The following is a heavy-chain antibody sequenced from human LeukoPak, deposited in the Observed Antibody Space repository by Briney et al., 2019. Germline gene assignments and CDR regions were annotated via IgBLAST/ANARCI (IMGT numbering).Heavy chain of an antibody. D-gene: IGHD5-18*01. J-gene: IGHJ4*02. CDR2: IYYSGST. CDR1: GGSISSYS. CDR3: ARQGQLNFDY. Sequence: SETLSLTCTVSGGSISSYSWSWIRQPPGKGLEWIGYIYYSGSTNYSPSLKSRVTISVDTSKNQFSLKLSSVTAADTAVYYSARQGQLNFDYWGQGILVTVSS. V-gene: IGHV4-59*01.